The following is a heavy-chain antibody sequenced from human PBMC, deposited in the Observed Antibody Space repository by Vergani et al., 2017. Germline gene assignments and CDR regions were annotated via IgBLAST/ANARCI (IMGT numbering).Heavy chain of an antibody. J-gene: IGHJ4*02. V-gene: IGHV3-30*19. D-gene: IGHD3-22*01. CDR3: ARGYYYDSSGPNKPFDY. Sequence: VQLSESGGGLVQPGRSLRLSCAASGFTFSSYGMHWVRQAPGKGLEWVAVISYDGSNKYYADSVKGRFTISRDNSKNTLYLQMNSLRAEDTAVYYCARGYYYDSSGPNKPFDYWGQGTLVTVSS. CDR1: GFTFSSYG. CDR2: ISYDGSNK.